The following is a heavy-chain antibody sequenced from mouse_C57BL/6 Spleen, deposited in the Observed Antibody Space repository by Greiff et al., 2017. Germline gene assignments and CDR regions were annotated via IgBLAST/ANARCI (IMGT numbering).Heavy chain of an antibody. CDR1: GYTFTSYW. J-gene: IGHJ1*03. V-gene: IGHV1-64*01. Sequence: VQLQQSGAELVKPGASVKLSCKASGYTFTSYWMHWVKQRPGQGLEWIGMIHPNSGSTNYNEKFKSKATLTVDKSSSTAYMQLSSLTSADSAVYYWARSREDWYFDVWGTGTTVTVSS. CDR2: IHPNSGST. CDR3: ARSREDWYFDV.